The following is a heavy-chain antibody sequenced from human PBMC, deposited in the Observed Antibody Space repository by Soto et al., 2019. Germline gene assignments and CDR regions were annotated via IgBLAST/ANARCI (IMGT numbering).Heavy chain of an antibody. Sequence: ASVKVSCKASGYTFTSYAMHWVRQAPGQRLEWMGWINAGNGNTKYSQKFQGRVTITRDTSTSTAYMELRSLRSDDTAVYYCARDSHRGGDDAFDIWGQGTMVTVSS. V-gene: IGHV1-3*01. CDR2: INAGNGNT. CDR3: ARDSHRGGDDAFDI. J-gene: IGHJ3*02. D-gene: IGHD2-21*02. CDR1: GYTFTSYA.